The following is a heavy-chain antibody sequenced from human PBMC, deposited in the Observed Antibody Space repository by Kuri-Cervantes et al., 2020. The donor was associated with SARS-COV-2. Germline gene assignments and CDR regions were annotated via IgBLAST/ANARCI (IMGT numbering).Heavy chain of an antibody. CDR3: ARDPNGIAAAGHY. CDR2: INHSGST. CDR1: GGSFSGYY. V-gene: IGHV4-34*01. D-gene: IGHD6-13*01. Sequence: SETLSLTCAVYGGSFSGYYWSWIRQPPGKGLEWIGEINHSGSTNYNPSLKSRVTVSVDTSKNQFSLKLSSVTAADTAVYYCARDPNGIAAAGHYWGQGTLVTVSS. J-gene: IGHJ4*02.